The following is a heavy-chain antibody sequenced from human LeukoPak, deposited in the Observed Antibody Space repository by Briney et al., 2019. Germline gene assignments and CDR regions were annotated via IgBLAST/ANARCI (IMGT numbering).Heavy chain of an antibody. V-gene: IGHV4-39*01. D-gene: IGHD3-22*01. CDR2: IYYSGST. Sequence: SETLSLTCTVSGDSISSYYWNWIRQPPGKGLEWIGSIYYSGSTYYNPSLKSRVTISVDTSKKQFSLKVNSVTAADTAVYYCARARGKNNSGYYVSGYFDYWGQGTLVIVSS. CDR3: ARARGKNNSGYYVSGYFDY. J-gene: IGHJ4*02. CDR1: GDSISSYY.